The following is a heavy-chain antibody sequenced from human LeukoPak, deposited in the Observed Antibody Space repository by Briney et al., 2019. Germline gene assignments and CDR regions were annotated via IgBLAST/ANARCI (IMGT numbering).Heavy chain of an antibody. CDR3: ARLTSGWYQDWYFDL. J-gene: IGHJ2*01. CDR2: IYYSGST. D-gene: IGHD6-13*01. Sequence: SETLSLTCTVSGGSISSSSYYWGWIRQPPGKGLEWIGSIYYSGSTYYNPSLKSRVTISVDTSKNQFSLKLSSVTAADTAVYYCARLTSGWYQDWYFDLWGRGTLVTVSS. CDR1: GGSISSSSYY. V-gene: IGHV4-39*07.